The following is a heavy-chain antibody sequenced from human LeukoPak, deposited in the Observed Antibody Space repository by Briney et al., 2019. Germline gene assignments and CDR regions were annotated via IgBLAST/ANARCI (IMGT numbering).Heavy chain of an antibody. CDR3: ARGWPPRGLVRQNYQSYYGMDV. CDR2: INHSGST. CDR1: GGSINTRSYY. D-gene: IGHD6-19*01. V-gene: IGHV4-39*07. Sequence: KPSETLSLTCSVSGGSINTRSYYWGWIRQPPGKGLEWIGEINHSGSTNYNPSLKSRVTISIDTSKNQFSLKLSSVTAADTAVYYCARGWPPRGLVRQNYQSYYGMDVWGQGTTVTVSS. J-gene: IGHJ6*02.